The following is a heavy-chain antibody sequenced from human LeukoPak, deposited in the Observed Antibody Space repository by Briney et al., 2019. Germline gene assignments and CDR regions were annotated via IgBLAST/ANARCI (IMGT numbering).Heavy chain of an antibody. D-gene: IGHD6-19*01. CDR1: GGTFSSYA. CDR3: ARDNGIAVAGRVTGWFDP. J-gene: IGHJ5*02. V-gene: IGHV1-69*05. Sequence: ASVKASCKASGGTFSSYAISWVRQAPGQGLEWMGGIIPIFGTANYAQKFQGRVTITTDESTSTAYMELSSLRSEDTAVYYCARDNGIAVAGRVTGWFDPWGQGTLVTVSS. CDR2: IIPIFGTA.